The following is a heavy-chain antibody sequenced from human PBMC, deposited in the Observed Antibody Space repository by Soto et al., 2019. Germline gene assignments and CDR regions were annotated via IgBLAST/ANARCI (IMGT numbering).Heavy chain of an antibody. V-gene: IGHV4-34*02. D-gene: IGHD3-10*01. CDR3: ARGLILWFGDLSRRGGYYYYMDV. CDR2: INDSGDI. Sequence: QVQLQQWGAGLLKPSETLSLTCAVYGGSFSGYQWSWIRQTPGKGLEWIGGINDSGDINYNPSRKSRVTMLVDAAKKQISLKLSSVTAADTAVYFCARGLILWFGDLSRRGGYYYYMDVWGKGTTVTVSS. J-gene: IGHJ6*03. CDR1: GGSFSGYQ.